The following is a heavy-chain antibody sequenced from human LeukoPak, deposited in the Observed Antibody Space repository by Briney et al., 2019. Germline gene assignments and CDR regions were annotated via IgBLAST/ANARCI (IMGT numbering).Heavy chain of an antibody. V-gene: IGHV3-23*01. CDR3: AKLTTGYSGYDWEYFDY. CDR1: GFTFSSYW. J-gene: IGHJ4*02. Sequence: GGSLRLSCAASGFTFSSYWMSWVRQAPGKGLEWVSAISGSGGSTYYADSVKGRFTISRDNSKNTLYLQMNGLRAEDTAVYYCAKLTTGYSGYDWEYFDYWGQGTLVTVSS. CDR2: ISGSGGST. D-gene: IGHD5-12*01.